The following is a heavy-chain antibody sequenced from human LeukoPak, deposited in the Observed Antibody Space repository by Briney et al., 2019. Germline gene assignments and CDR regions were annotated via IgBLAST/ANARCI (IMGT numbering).Heavy chain of an antibody. Sequence: GGSLKLSCVASGFTFSAYAMSWVRQAPGKGLQWVSSISGDSANAYSADSVKGRLTISRDNSRNTLYLQMNSLRAEDTAVYYCAKVFPDHYDAYFQHWGQGTLVTVSS. D-gene: IGHD3-3*01. CDR3: AKVFPDHYDAYFQH. CDR2: ISGDSANA. CDR1: GFTFSAYA. V-gene: IGHV3-23*01. J-gene: IGHJ1*01.